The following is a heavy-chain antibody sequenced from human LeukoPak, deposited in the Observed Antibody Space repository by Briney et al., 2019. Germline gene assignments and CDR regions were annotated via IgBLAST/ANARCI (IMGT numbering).Heavy chain of an antibody. V-gene: IGHV3-9*01. CDR2: ISWNSGSI. D-gene: IGHD3-3*01. CDR3: AKETIDAFDI. Sequence: PGGSLRLSCAASGLTFDVYAMHRVRQAPGKGLEWVSGISWNSGSIGYADSVKGRFTISRDNAKNSLYLQMNSLRAEDTALYYCAKETIDAFDIWGQGTMVTVSS. CDR1: GLTFDVYA. J-gene: IGHJ3*02.